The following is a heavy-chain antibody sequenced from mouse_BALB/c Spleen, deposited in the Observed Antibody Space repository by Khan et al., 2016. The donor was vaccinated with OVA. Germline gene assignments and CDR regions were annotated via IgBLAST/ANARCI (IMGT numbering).Heavy chain of an antibody. J-gene: IGHJ2*01. V-gene: IGHV3-2*02. D-gene: IGHD1-2*01. CDR1: GYSITSGYG. CDR3: ARTARIKY. CDR2: ISYSGST. Sequence: EVQLQQSGPGLVKPSQSLSLTCTVTGYSITSGYGWNWIRQFPGNKLEWMGYISYSGSTNYNPSLKSRISITRETSKNQFFLQLNSVTTEDTATYYCARTARIKYWGQGTTLTVSS.